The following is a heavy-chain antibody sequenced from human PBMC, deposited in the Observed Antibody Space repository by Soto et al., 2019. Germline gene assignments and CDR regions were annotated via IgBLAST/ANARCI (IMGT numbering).Heavy chain of an antibody. D-gene: IGHD3-9*01. Sequence: SETLSLTCTVSGGSISSGGYYWSWIRQHPGKGLEWIGYIYYSGRTYYNPSLKSRVTISVDTSKNQLSLKLSSVTAADTAVYYCARDREDVLRYFDPLATPAHYYYYGMDVWGQGTTVTVSS. CDR1: GGSISSGGYY. CDR2: IYYSGRT. J-gene: IGHJ6*02. CDR3: ARDREDVLRYFDPLATPAHYYYYGMDV. V-gene: IGHV4-31*03.